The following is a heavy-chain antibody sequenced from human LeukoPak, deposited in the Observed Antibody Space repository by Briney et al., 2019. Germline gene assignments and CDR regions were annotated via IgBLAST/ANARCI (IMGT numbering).Heavy chain of an antibody. CDR1: GYTFTGYY. CDR3: ARSEWELLSRFDY. CDR2: ISAYNGNT. V-gene: IGHV1-18*04. J-gene: IGHJ4*02. Sequence: ASVKVSCKASGYTFTGYYMHWVRQAPGQGLEWMGWISAYNGNTNYAQKLQGRVTMTTDTSTSTAYMELRSLRSDDTAVYYCARSEWELLSRFDYWGQGTLVTVSS. D-gene: IGHD1-26*01.